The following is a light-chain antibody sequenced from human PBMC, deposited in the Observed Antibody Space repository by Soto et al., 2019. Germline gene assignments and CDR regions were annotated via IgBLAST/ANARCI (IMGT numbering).Light chain of an antibody. Sequence: QSVLTQPPSASGTPGQRVTISCSGTSSNIGSGFVYWYQHLPGTAPKLLIATNNERPSGVPDRFSGSKSGTSASLAISGLRSEDEADYYCAAWDDSLSGHVCGSGTRSPA. CDR3: AAWDDSLSGHV. CDR1: SSNIGSGF. V-gene: IGLV1-47*02. J-gene: IGLJ1*01. CDR2: TNN.